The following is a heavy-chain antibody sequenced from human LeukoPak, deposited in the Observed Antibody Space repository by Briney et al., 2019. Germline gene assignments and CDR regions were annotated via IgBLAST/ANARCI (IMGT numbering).Heavy chain of an antibody. CDR3: ARDLGIVVGDNWFDP. CDR2: FDPEDGET. V-gene: IGHV1-24*01. Sequence: GASVKVSCKVSGYTLTELSMHWVRQAPGKGLEWMGGFDPEDGETIYAQKFQGRVTITRDTSASTAYMELRSLRSDDTAVYYCARDLGIVVGDNWFDPWGQGTLVTVSS. CDR1: GYTLTELS. D-gene: IGHD2-2*01. J-gene: IGHJ5*02.